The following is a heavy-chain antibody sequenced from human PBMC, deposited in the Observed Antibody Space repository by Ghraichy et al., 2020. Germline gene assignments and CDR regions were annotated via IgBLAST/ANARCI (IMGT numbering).Heavy chain of an antibody. D-gene: IGHD2/OR15-2a*01. Sequence: GGSLRLSCVGSGFTFSGYSLNLVRQSPGKGLEWISYITSSGRTISYADSVKGRFTISRDNAQNSLYLQMNSLRDEDTAVYYCARGSKVVRFYYYDGMDVWGQGTTVIVSS. CDR2: ITSSGRTI. J-gene: IGHJ6*02. CDR1: GFTFSGYS. CDR3: ARGSKVVRFYYYDGMDV. V-gene: IGHV3-48*02.